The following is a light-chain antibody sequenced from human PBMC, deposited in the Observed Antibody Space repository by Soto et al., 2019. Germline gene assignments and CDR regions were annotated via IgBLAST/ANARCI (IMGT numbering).Light chain of an antibody. CDR3: ATWDGSLPGEV. Sequence: QAVVTQSPSVSAAPGQKVTISCSGSSSNIGNNYVSGYQQLPVTAPKLLIYDNNKRPSGIPDRFSGSKSGTSGTLDITGLQTGDEADYYGATWDGSLPGEVFGGGTKLTVL. J-gene: IGLJ2*01. V-gene: IGLV1-51*01. CDR2: DNN. CDR1: SSNIGNNY.